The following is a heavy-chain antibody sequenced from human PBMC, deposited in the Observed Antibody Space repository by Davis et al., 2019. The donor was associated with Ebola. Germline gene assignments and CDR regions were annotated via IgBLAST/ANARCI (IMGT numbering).Heavy chain of an antibody. J-gene: IGHJ4*02. CDR1: GYTFSNYW. Sequence: GESLKISCKTSGYTFSNYWIAWVRQMPGKGLECMGVIYPRDSDTRYSPSFQGQVTISADKSINTAYLQWTSLKASDTAMYYCARVASLVSGARGFDSWGQGTLVTVSS. CDR3: ARVASLVSGARGFDS. D-gene: IGHD2-15*01. CDR2: IYPRDSDT. V-gene: IGHV5-51*01.